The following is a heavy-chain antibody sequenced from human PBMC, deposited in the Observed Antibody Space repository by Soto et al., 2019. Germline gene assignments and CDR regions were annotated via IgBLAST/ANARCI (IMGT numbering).Heavy chain of an antibody. D-gene: IGHD2-2*01. CDR2: LYYSGSS. CDR3: ARTRVLGSCSSASCHVTDFDY. CDR1: SGSISSGSHY. Sequence: PSETLSLTCSVSSGSISSGSHYWGWIRQPPGKGLEWIGSLYYSGSSYYNPSLKSQVTISVDTSKNQFSLKLSSVTAADTAVYYCARTRVLGSCSSASCHVTDFDYWGQETVVTVS. J-gene: IGHJ4*02. V-gene: IGHV4-39*01.